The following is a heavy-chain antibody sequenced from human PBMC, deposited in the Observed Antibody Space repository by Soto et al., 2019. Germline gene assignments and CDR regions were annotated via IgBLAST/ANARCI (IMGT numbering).Heavy chain of an antibody. CDR2: IYPKGSDT. V-gene: IGHV5-51*01. CDR3: ARQTGAVVRSFDY. D-gene: IGHD3-10*02. J-gene: IGHJ4*02. CDR1: GYPVSTLW. Sequence: GGSLEISCKASGYPVSTLWLAWVRPMPGKGMELMGIIYPKGSDTIYSPSFQGQVTIPADTSSSTAYLQWSSLKASDTALFYCARQTGAVVRSFDYWGLGTLGTLFS.